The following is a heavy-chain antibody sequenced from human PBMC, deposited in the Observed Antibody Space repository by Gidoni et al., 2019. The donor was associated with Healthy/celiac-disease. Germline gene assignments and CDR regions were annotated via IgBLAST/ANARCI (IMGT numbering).Heavy chain of an antibody. J-gene: IGHJ4*02. V-gene: IGHV4-34*01. CDR2: INHSGST. Sequence: QVQLQQWGAGLLKPSETLSLTCAVYGGSFSGYYWSWIRQPPGKGLEWIGEINHSGSTNYNPSLKSRVTISVDTSKNQFSLKLSSVTAADTAVYYCASTGIAAAGTSFDYWGQGTLVTVSS. CDR3: ASTGIAAAGTSFDY. D-gene: IGHD6-13*01. CDR1: GGSFSGYY.